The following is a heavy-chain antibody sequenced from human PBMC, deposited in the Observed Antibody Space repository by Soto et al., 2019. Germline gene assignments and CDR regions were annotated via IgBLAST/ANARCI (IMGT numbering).Heavy chain of an antibody. CDR2: IKSKIDGGTT. D-gene: IGHD3-3*02. V-gene: IGHV3-15*07. J-gene: IGHJ4*01. Sequence: GGSLRLSCAASGFTFSSYAMHWVRQAQGKGLEWVGRIKSKIDGGTTDFAASVQGRFAISRDDSQDTMFLQMNSLKSEDTAVYYCTTDSHFSTRLVRFDLWGRGTLVTVSS. CDR1: GFTFSSYA. CDR3: TTDSHFSTRLVRFDL.